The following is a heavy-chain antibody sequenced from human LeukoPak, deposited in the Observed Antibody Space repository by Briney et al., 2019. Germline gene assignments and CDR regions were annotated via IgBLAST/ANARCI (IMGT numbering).Heavy chain of an antibody. J-gene: IGHJ4*02. D-gene: IGHD6-13*01. CDR1: GGSISSYC. CDR2: IYTSGST. CDR3: ARGGYSSSWYFDY. Sequence: SETLSLTCTVSGGSISSYCWSWIRQPAGKGLEWIGRIYTSGSTNYNPSLKSRVTMSVDTSKNQFSLKLSSVTAADTAVYYCARGGYSSSWYFDYWGQGTLVTVSS. V-gene: IGHV4-4*07.